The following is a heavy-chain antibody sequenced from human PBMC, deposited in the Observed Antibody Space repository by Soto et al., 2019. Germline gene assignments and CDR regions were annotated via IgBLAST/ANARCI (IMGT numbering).Heavy chain of an antibody. J-gene: IGHJ2*01. Sequence: QVQLQESGPGLVKPSETLSLTCTVSGGSISGGGYYWSWIRQPPGQGLEWICYTYDSGSTYFNPSLKSRISISIDTSKNQFSLRLTSVTAADTAVYYCARGIIPLTTDWYFDLWGRGTLVTVSS. CDR1: GGSISGGGYY. CDR2: TYDSGST. V-gene: IGHV4-30-4*01. D-gene: IGHD4-17*01. CDR3: ARGIIPLTTDWYFDL.